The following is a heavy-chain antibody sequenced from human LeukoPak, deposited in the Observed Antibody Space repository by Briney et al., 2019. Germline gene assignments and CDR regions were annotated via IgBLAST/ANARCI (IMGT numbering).Heavy chain of an antibody. J-gene: IGHJ6*01. CDR2: ITTDGSNT. Sequence: GGSLRLSCSASGFTFRSYWMHWVRQGPGEGPVWVSYITTDGSNTEYADSVKGRFTISRDNSKDTLSLQMNSLRVEDTAVYYCAKDRTPLLGSGNSFNSYFNGMDVWGQGTTVTVSS. D-gene: IGHD3-10*01. CDR3: AKDRTPLLGSGNSFNSYFNGMDV. V-gene: IGHV3-74*03. CDR1: GFTFRSYW.